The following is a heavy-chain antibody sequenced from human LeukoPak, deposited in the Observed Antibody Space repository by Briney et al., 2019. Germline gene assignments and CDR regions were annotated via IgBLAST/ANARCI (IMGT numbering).Heavy chain of an antibody. Sequence: GASVKVSCKASGYTFTSYDINWVRQATGQGLEWMGWMSPNSGNTGYAQKFQGRVTMTRNTSISTAYMELSSLRSEDTAVYYCARPGRKRTSPTDYWGQGTLVTVSS. CDR3: ARPGRKRTSPTDY. CDR2: MSPNSGNT. D-gene: IGHD1-14*01. V-gene: IGHV1-8*01. J-gene: IGHJ4*02. CDR1: GYTFTSYD.